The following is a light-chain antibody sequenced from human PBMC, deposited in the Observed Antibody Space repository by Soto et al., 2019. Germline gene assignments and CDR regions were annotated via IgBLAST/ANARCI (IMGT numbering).Light chain of an antibody. CDR3: QQYNNWPPLT. Sequence: LTLSSPTLPHSPVVTTTHTCRPSQNFSNYVAWYQQKPGQAPRLLIYGASTRATGIPARFSGSGSGTEFTLTISSLQSEDFAVYYCQQYNNWPPLTFGGGTKVDIK. J-gene: IGKJ4*01. CDR2: GAS. CDR1: QNFSNY. V-gene: IGKV3-15*01.